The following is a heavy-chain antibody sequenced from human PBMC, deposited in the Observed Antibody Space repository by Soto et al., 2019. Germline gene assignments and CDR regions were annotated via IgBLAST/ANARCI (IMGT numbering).Heavy chain of an antibody. CDR1: GFTFSSYA. CDR2: ISYDGSNK. Sequence: QVQLVESGGGVVQPGRSLRLSCAASGFTFSSYAMHWVRQAPGKGLEWVAVISYDGSNKYYADSVKGRFTISRDNSKNTLYLQMNRLRAGDTGGYYCARDFAPLWFGGGGGLDYWGQGTLVTVSS. V-gene: IGHV3-30-3*01. CDR3: ARDFAPLWFGGGGGLDY. D-gene: IGHD3-10*01. J-gene: IGHJ4*02.